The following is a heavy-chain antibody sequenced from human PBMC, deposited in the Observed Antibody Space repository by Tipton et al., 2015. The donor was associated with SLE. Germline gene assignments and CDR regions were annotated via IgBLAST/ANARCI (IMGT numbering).Heavy chain of an antibody. J-gene: IGHJ6*02. CDR2: ISAYNGNT. CDR3: ARGTAYSYYYYYYGMDV. Sequence: QLVQSGAELKKPGASVKVSCKASGYTFSRYGISWVRQAPGQGLEWTGWISAYNGNTNYAQKLQGRVTMTTDTSTSTAYMELRSLRSDDTAVYYCARGTAYSYYYYYYGMDVWGQGTTVTVSS. D-gene: IGHD2-21*01. V-gene: IGHV1-18*01. CDR1: GYTFSRYG.